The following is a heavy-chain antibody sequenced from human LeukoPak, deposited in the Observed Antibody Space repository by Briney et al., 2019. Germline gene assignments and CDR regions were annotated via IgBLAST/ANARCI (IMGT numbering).Heavy chain of an antibody. CDR3: ARSGSYYSNWFDP. Sequence: GGSLRLSCAASGFSFSSYNMNWVRLTPGKGLEWVSSITSSSTYTFYADSVKGRFTISRDNAKNTLYLQMNSLRAEDTAVYYCARSGSYYSNWFDPWGQGTLVTVSS. CDR2: ITSSSTYT. D-gene: IGHD3-10*01. V-gene: IGHV3-21*01. J-gene: IGHJ5*02. CDR1: GFSFSSYN.